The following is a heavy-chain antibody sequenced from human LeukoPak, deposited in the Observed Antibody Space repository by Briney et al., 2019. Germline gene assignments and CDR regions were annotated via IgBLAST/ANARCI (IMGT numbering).Heavy chain of an antibody. V-gene: IGHV3-7*05. CDR3: TRDRYGD. J-gene: IGHJ4*02. Sequence: GGSLRLSCAASGFTFSSRWMSWVRQAPGKGLEWLANIKHDGSEKFYVDSLKGRFTISRDNARNSLFLQTNSLRVEDTAVYYCTRDRYGDWGQGTLVTVSS. CDR1: GFTFSSRW. D-gene: IGHD5-18*01. CDR2: IKHDGSEK.